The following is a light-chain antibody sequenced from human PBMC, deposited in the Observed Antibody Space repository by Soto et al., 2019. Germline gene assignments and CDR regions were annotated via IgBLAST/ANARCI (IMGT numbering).Light chain of an antibody. CDR1: MSVSFS. CDR3: QQQHISHSWT. Sequence: EIVLTQSPATLSVSLGDSATLSCRASMSVSFSLAWYQLRPGRPPRLLIYAASTRATDIPAWFCGSGSATDFTLTISSLQSEDFAVSYCQQQHISHSWTFGQGTKVDIK. V-gene: IGKV3-15*01. CDR2: AAS. J-gene: IGKJ1*01.